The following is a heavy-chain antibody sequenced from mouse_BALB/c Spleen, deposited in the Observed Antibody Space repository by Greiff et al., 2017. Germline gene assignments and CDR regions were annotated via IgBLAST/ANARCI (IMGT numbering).Heavy chain of an antibody. CDR2: IDPANGNT. J-gene: IGHJ3*01. CDR1: GFNIKDTY. CDR3: ANYYGSSSFAY. V-gene: IGHV14-3*02. Sequence: EVQLQQSGAELVKPGASVKLSCTASGFNIKDTYMHWVKQRPEQGLEWIGRIDPANGNTKYDPKFQGKATITADTSSNTAYLQLSSLTSEDTAVYYCANYYGSSSFAYGGQGTLVTVSA. D-gene: IGHD1-1*01.